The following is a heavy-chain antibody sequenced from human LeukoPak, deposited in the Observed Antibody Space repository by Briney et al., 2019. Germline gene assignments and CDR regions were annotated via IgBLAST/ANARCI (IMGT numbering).Heavy chain of an antibody. CDR2: IRQDGSEK. D-gene: IGHD3-10*02. Sequence: GGSLRLSCAASGFTFSSYWMNWGRQAPAKGLEWVANIRQDGSEKNYVDSVKGRFTISRDNAKNSLYLQMTGLRVEDTAVYFCMRQNRVYLFGHWGQGTLVTVSS. V-gene: IGHV3-7*01. J-gene: IGHJ1*01. CDR3: MRQNRVYLFGH. CDR1: GFTFSSYW.